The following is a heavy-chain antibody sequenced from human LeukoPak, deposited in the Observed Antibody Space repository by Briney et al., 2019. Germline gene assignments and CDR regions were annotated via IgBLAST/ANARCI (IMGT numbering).Heavy chain of an antibody. V-gene: IGHV4-39*01. CDR3: ARRFCSNGVCYRSAFDI. J-gene: IGHJ3*02. CDR2: VYYSGST. D-gene: IGHD2-8*01. CDR1: GGSINTNTYY. Sequence: PSETLSLTCTVSGGSINTNTYYWGWIRQPPGRGLEWVGTVYYSGSTFYNPSLKSRVAISVDTSKNQFSLNLSPVTAADTAVYYCARRFCSNGVCYRSAFDIWGQGTMVTVSS.